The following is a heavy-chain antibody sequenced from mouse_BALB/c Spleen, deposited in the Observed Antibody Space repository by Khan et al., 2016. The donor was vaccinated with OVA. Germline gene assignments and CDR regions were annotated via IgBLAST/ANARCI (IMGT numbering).Heavy chain of an antibody. CDR1: GYTFTSNT. V-gene: IGHV1-4*01. CDR3: ARRTTGCTMDY. J-gene: IGHJ4*01. CDR2: INPRSGYT. Sequence: VQLQQSGAELARPGASVRMSCKASGYTFTSNTMHWVKQRPGQGLEWIGYINPRSGYTNYNQNFKDKATLTADTFSTTAYMQLSSLTSEDSAGDYWARRTTGCTMDYWGQGTSVTVSA. D-gene: IGHD2-14*01.